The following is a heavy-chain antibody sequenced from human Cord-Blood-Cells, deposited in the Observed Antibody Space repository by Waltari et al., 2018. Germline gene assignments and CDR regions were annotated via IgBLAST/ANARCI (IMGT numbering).Heavy chain of an antibody. V-gene: IGHV4-39*01. CDR3: ARQGGYYGSGSYYDY. J-gene: IGHJ4*02. CDR1: GGSISSSSYY. Sequence: QLQLQESGPGLVKPSETLSLTCTVSGGSISSSSYYWGWIRQPPGKGLEWIGSIYYSGSTYYNPSLKSRVTISVDTAKTQFSLKLSSVTAADTAVYYCARQGGYYGSGSYYDYWGQGTLVTVSS. CDR2: IYYSGST. D-gene: IGHD3-10*01.